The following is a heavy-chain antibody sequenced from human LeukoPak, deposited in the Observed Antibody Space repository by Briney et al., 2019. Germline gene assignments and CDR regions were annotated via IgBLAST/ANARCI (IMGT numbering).Heavy chain of an antibody. D-gene: IGHD3-10*01. Sequence: PGGSLRLSCAASGFPFSYYGMHWVRQAPGKGLEWVSFIRYDGDDKFYAESVKGRFTISRDNAKNSLYLQMNSLRVEDTAVYYCARLLVYGSGAEAFDYWGQGTLVTVSS. CDR3: ARLLVYGSGAEAFDY. J-gene: IGHJ4*02. CDR2: IRYDGDDK. V-gene: IGHV3-30*02. CDR1: GFPFSYYG.